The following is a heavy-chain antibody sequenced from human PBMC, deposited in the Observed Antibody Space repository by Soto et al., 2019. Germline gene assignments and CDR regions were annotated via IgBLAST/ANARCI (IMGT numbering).Heavy chain of an antibody. Sequence: GGSLRLSCAASGFTFGDRYMSWIRQAPGKGLEWLSYISGDSTIIYYASSVKGRFTISRDNAKNLLYLQMSSLRAEDTAMYYCARVVRVATSDVWGQGTTVTVSS. J-gene: IGHJ6*02. CDR1: GFTFGDRY. V-gene: IGHV3-11*01. CDR2: ISGDSTII. D-gene: IGHD3-3*01. CDR3: ARVVRVATSDV.